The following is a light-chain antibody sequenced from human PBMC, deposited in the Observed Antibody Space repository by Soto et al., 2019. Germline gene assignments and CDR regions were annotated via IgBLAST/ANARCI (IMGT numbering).Light chain of an antibody. CDR3: HKYNSAPRT. CDR2: AAS. J-gene: IGKJ1*01. CDR1: QGISHY. V-gene: IGKV1-27*01. Sequence: DIQMTQYPSSLSASVGDRVTITCRASQGISHYLAWYQQKPGKVPKLLIYAASTLQSGVPSRFSGSGSGTDFTLTISSLQPEDVATYYCHKYNSAPRTFGQGTKVEIK.